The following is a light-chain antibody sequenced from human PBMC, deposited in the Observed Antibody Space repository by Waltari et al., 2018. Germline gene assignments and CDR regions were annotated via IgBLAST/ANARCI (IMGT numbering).Light chain of an antibody. Sequence: EIVLTQSPGSLSSSPGERVTLSCRASQSVSRALAWYQQKPGQAPRLLNFGSSNRATGIPEMFRGSGAEADFSLTISRLEPEDFGVYYCQHYVRLPATFGRGTKVEIK. CDR2: GSS. J-gene: IGKJ1*01. V-gene: IGKV3-20*01. CDR3: QHYVRLPAT. CDR1: QSVSRA.